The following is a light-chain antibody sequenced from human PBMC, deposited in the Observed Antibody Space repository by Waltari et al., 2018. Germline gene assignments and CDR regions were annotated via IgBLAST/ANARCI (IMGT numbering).Light chain of an antibody. CDR1: QDIRND. V-gene: IGKV1-6*01. CDR3: LQDYNYPRT. J-gene: IGKJ1*01. Sequence: AIQMTQSPSSLPASVGDRIPIPCRASQDIRNDVGWYQQKPGEAPKLLIYDASILQSGVPSNCSGSGSGTDFTLTISSLQPEDFATSYCLQDYNYPRTFGQGTKVEIK. CDR2: DAS.